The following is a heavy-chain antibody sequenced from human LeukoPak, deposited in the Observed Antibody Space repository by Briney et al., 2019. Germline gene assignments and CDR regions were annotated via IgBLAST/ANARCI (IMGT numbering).Heavy chain of an antibody. CDR3: ARSHGPAGPLDY. Sequence: ASVKVSCKASGGTFSSYAISWVRQAPGQGLEWMGWISAYNGNTNYAQKLQGRVTMTTDTSTSTAYMELRSLRSDNTAVYYCARSHGPAGPLDYWGQGTLVTVSS. CDR1: GGTFSSYA. J-gene: IGHJ4*02. V-gene: IGHV1-18*01. CDR2: ISAYNGNT.